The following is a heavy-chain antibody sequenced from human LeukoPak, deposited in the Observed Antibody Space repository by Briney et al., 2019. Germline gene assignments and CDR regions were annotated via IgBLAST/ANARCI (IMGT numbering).Heavy chain of an antibody. CDR1: GFTFSSYG. Sequence: PGGFLRLSCAASGFTFSSYGMHWVRQAPGKGLEWVAFLRYDGSNKYYADSVKGQFTISRDNAKNSLYLQMNSLRPEDTAFYYCVRDGGWYKRGLDHYYYYMDVWGKGTTVTVSS. CDR2: LRYDGSNK. V-gene: IGHV3-30*02. D-gene: IGHD6-19*01. J-gene: IGHJ6*03. CDR3: VRDGGWYKRGLDHYYYYMDV.